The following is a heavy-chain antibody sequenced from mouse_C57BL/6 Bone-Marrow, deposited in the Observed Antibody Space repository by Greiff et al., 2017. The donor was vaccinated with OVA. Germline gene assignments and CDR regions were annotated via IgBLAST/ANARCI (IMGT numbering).Heavy chain of an antibody. V-gene: IGHV1-55*01. D-gene: IGHD2-10*02. CDR1: GYTFTSYW. Sequence: VQLQQPGAELVKPGASVKMSCKASGYTFTSYWITWVKQRPGQGLEWIGDIYPGSGSTNYNEKFKSKATLTVDTSSSTAYMQLSSLTSEDSAVYYCARAYGNYGAMDYWGQGTSVTVSS. J-gene: IGHJ4*01. CDR3: ARAYGNYGAMDY. CDR2: IYPGSGST.